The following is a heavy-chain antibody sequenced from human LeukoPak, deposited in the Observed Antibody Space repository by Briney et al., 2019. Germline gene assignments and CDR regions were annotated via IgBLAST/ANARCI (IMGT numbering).Heavy chain of an antibody. J-gene: IGHJ6*04. CDR1: GFTFSSYG. V-gene: IGHV3-30*18. Sequence: GRSLRLSCAASGFTFSSYGMHWVRQAPGKGLEWVAVISYDGSNEYYADSVKGRFTISRDNSKNTLYPQMNSLRAEDTAVYYCAKDKGPIAAAHYYYGMDVWGKGTTVTVSS. CDR2: ISYDGSNE. CDR3: AKDKGPIAAAHYYYGMDV. D-gene: IGHD6-13*01.